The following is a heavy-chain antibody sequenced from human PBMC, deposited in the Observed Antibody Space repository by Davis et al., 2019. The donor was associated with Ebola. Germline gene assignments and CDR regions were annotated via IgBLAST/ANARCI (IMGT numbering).Heavy chain of an antibody. J-gene: IGHJ6*03. Sequence: GESLKISCAASGFTFSSYAMSWVRQAPGKGLEWVSAISGSGGSTYYADSVKGRFTISRDNSKNTLYLQMNSLRAEDTAVYYCAKDVVVPAAYYMDVWGKGPRSPSP. CDR2: ISGSGGST. D-gene: IGHD2-2*01. CDR3: AKDVVVPAAYYMDV. V-gene: IGHV3-23*01. CDR1: GFTFSSYA.